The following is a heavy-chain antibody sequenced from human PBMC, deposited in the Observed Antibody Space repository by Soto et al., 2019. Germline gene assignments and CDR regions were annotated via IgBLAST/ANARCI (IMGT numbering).Heavy chain of an antibody. CDR1: GGSFSGYY. V-gene: IGHV4-34*01. Sequence: SETLSLTCAVYGGSFSGYYWSWIRQPPGKGLEWIGEINHSGSTNYNPSLKSRVTISVDTSKNQFSLKLSSVTAADTAVYYCARGQLAVTTGRMFNWFDPWGQGTLVTVSS. CDR2: INHSGST. D-gene: IGHD4-17*01. CDR3: ARGQLAVTTGRMFNWFDP. J-gene: IGHJ5*02.